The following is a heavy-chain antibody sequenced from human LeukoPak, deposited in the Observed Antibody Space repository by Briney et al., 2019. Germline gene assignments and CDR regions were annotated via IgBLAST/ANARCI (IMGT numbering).Heavy chain of an antibody. CDR2: ISSSGTYI. Sequence: GGSLRLSCAASGFTFSDYYMSWIRQAPGKGLEWVSYISSSGTYIYYADSVKGRFTISRDNAKNSLYLQMNSLRAEDTAVYFCARGGSSSWFTGWDYWGQGTLVTVSS. CDR1: GFTFSDYY. D-gene: IGHD6-13*01. CDR3: ARGGSSSWFTGWDY. J-gene: IGHJ4*02. V-gene: IGHV3-11*04.